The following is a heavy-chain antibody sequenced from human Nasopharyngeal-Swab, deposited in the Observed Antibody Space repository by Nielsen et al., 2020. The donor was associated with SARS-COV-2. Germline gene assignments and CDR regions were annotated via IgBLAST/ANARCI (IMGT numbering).Heavy chain of an antibody. J-gene: IGHJ6*02. CDR1: GFTINSFA. V-gene: IGHV3-30-3*01. CDR2: ILYDGNNK. Sequence: GESLKISCAASGFTINSFAMHWVRQAPGKGLEWVAVILYDGNNKYYADSVKGRFTISRDNSKNTVYLQMNSLRPEDTAVYYCARDVASGFGELFPLLRGLDIWGHGTTVTVSS. D-gene: IGHD3-10*01. CDR3: ARDVASGFGELFPLLRGLDI.